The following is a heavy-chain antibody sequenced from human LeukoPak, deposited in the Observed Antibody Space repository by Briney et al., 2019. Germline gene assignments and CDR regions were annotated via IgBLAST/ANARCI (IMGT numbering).Heavy chain of an antibody. J-gene: IGHJ3*02. CDR3: ASLPFILTGYFDAFDI. CDR2: INPNSGDT. D-gene: IGHD3-9*01. CDR1: GYIFTGYY. Sequence: ASVKVSCKASGYIFTGYYMHWVRQAPGQGLEWMGWINPNSGDTNYAQKFQGRVTMTRDTSISTAYMELSRLRSDDTAVYYCASLPFILTGYFDAFDIWGQGTMVTVSS. V-gene: IGHV1-2*02.